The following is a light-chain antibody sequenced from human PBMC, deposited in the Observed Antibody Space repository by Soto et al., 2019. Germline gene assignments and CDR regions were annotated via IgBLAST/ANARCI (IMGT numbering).Light chain of an antibody. CDR3: QTWGSGILVL. V-gene: IGLV4-69*01. J-gene: IGLJ2*01. CDR1: SGHSSYA. CDR2: LNSDGSH. Sequence: QPVLTQSPSASASLGASVKLTCTLSSGHSSYAIAWHQQQPEKGPRYLMKLNSDGSHSKGDGIPDRFSGSSSGAERYLTISSLQSEDEADYYCQTWGSGILVLFGGGTKLTVL.